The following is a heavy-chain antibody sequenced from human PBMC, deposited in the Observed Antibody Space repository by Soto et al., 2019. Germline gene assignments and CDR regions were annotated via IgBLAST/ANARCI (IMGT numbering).Heavy chain of an antibody. V-gene: IGHV3-48*02. Sequence: EVQVVESGGAFVQPGESLRLSCATSGFTFSTYSMNWVRQAPGKGLEWVSYISLNGDSIFYGDSMKGRFTISRDNAKKSLYLQMDRLREEDTARYFCARGCGCDCQSYFDFLSHGTLVSVS. CDR3: ARGCGCDCQSYFDF. J-gene: IGHJ4*01. CDR2: ISLNGDSI. CDR1: GFTFSTYS. D-gene: IGHD2-21*02.